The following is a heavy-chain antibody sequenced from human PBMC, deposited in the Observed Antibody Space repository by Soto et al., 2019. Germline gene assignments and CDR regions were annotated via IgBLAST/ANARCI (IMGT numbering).Heavy chain of an antibody. CDR2: IHHNGDT. V-gene: IGHV4-59*08. D-gene: IGHD3-10*01. Sequence: SETLSLTCTVSGDSISTSYWNWIRQVPGKGLEWIGYIHHNGDTNYNPSLKSRVAMSLNAAKNQFSLMLNSVTAADSAIYYCARMFWFDEVNYMDVWGMGTTVTVSS. CDR3: ARMFWFDEVNYMDV. J-gene: IGHJ6*03. CDR1: GDSISTSY.